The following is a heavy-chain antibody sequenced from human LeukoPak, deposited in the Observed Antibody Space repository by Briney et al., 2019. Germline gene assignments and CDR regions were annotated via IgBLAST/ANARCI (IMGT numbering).Heavy chain of an antibody. D-gene: IGHD6-13*01. CDR2: ISSSSNYI. J-gene: IGHJ4*02. CDR3: ARSHSSSWYYFDY. CDR1: GFTFSSYS. Sequence: GGSLRLSCAASGFTFSSYSMNWVRQAPGKGLEWVSSISSSSNYIYYADSVKGRFTISRDNAKNSLYLQMNSLRAEDTAVYYCARSHSSSWYYFDYWGQGTLVTVSS. V-gene: IGHV3-21*01.